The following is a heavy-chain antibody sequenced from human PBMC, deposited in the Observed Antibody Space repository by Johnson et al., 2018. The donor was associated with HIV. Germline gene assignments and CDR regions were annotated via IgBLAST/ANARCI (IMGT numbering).Heavy chain of an antibody. D-gene: IGHD4-11*01. CDR2: ISWNSGSI. V-gene: IGHV3-9*01. CDR3: ARSYSTSWNASDI. J-gene: IGHJ3*02. CDR1: GFTFDDYA. Sequence: VQLVESGGGLVQPGRSLRLSCAASGFTFDDYAMHWVRQAPGKGLEWVSGISWNSGSIGYADSVKGRFTISRDNSKNSLYLQMNSLRAEDTAVYYCARSYSTSWNASDIWGQGTMVTVSS.